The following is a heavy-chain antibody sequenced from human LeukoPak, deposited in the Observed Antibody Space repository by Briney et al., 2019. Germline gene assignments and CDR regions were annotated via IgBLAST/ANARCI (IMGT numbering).Heavy chain of an antibody. CDR2: IYYSGNA. Sequence: SETLSLTCTVSGGSISGSSYYWGWIRQPPGKGLEWIGSIYYSGNAFYNPSLKSRVTILVDTSKNQSSLEVDSVTAADTAMYYCASQLDTTGDYAGFFDSWGQGALVTVSS. CDR1: GGSISGSSYY. D-gene: IGHD3-9*01. CDR3: ASQLDTTGDYAGFFDS. V-gene: IGHV4-39*01. J-gene: IGHJ4*02.